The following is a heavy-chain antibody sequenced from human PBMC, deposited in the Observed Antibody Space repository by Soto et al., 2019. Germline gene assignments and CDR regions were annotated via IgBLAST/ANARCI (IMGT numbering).Heavy chain of an antibody. CDR2: INPNSGAT. CDR1: GYTFTGYY. V-gene: IGHV1-2*04. D-gene: IGHD5-12*01. Sequence: QVQLVQSGAEVKKPGASVKVSCKASGYTFTGYYMHWVRQAPGQGLEWMGWINPNSGATNYAQKFQGWVTMTRDPSISTAYMELSRLRSDDTAVYYCARDSAQLGEWLRRYYYYYGMDVWGQGTTVTVSS. CDR3: ARDSAQLGEWLRRYYYYYGMDV. J-gene: IGHJ6*02.